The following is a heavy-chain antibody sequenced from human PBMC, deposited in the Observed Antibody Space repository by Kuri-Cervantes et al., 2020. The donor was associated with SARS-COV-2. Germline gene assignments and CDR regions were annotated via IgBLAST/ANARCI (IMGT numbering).Heavy chain of an antibody. CDR2: MNPNSGNT. D-gene: IGHD3-3*01. CDR1: GGTFSSYA. J-gene: IGHJ6*02. Sequence: ASVKVSCKASGGTFSSYAINWVRQATGQGLEWMGWMNPNSGNTGYAQKFQGRVTMTRNTSISTAYMELSSPRSEDTAVYYCARRGKTTIFGVSFHHYGMDVWGQGTTVTVSS. CDR3: ARRGKTTIFGVSFHHYGMDV. V-gene: IGHV1-8*02.